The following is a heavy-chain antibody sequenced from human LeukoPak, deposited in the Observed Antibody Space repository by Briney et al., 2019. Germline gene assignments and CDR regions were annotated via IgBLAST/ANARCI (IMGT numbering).Heavy chain of an antibody. D-gene: IGHD3-22*01. Sequence: LRLSCAASGFTFSSYSVNWVRQAPGKGLEWVSSISSSSSYIYYADSVKGRFTISRDNAKNSLYLQMNSLRAEDTAVYYCASGTLYYDSSGSDYWGQGTLVTVSS. V-gene: IGHV3-21*01. J-gene: IGHJ4*02. CDR3: ASGTLYYDSSGSDY. CDR2: ISSSSSYI. CDR1: GFTFSSYS.